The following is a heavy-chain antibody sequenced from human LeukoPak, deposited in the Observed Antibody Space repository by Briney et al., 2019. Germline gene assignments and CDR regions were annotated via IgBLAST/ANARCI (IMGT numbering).Heavy chain of an antibody. CDR2: ISSSSSTI. CDR3: ARAGYTYGDY. Sequence: GSLRLSCAASGFTFSNYNMNWVRQAPGKGPEWVSYISSSSSTINYADSVKGRFTISRDNAKNSLYLQMNSLRAEDTAVYYCARAGYTYGDYWGQGTLVTVSS. D-gene: IGHD5-18*01. CDR1: GFTFSNYN. J-gene: IGHJ4*02. V-gene: IGHV3-48*01.